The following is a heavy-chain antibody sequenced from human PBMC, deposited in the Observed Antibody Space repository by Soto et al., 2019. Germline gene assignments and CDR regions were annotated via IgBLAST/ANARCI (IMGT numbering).Heavy chain of an antibody. J-gene: IGHJ4*02. CDR2: IYYSGST. V-gene: IGHV4-39*01. Sequence: QLQLQESGPGLVKPSETLSLTCTVSGGSISSSSYYWGWIRQPPGKGLEWIGSIYYSGSTYYNPSLKSRVTISVDTSKNQFSLKLSSVTAADTAVYYCARHVATMVRGVIIVPFDYWGQGTLVTVSS. CDR3: ARHVATMVRGVIIVPFDY. CDR1: GGSISSSSYY. D-gene: IGHD3-10*01.